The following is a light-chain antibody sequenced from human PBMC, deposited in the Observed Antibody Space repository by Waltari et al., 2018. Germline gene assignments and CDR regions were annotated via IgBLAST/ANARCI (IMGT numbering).Light chain of an antibody. CDR1: QSISSW. CDR2: KAS. CDR3: QQYNSYSPPWT. V-gene: IGKV1-5*03. Sequence: DIQMTQSPSTLPASVGDRVTLTCRASQSISSWLAWYQQKPGKAPKLLIYKASSLESGVPSRFSGSGSGTEFTLTISSLQPDDFATYYCQQYNSYSPPWTFGQGTKVEIK. J-gene: IGKJ1*01.